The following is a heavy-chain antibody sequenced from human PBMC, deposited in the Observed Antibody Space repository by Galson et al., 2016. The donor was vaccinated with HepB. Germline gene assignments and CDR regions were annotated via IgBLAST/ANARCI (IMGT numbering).Heavy chain of an antibody. CDR2: IYHSGGT. Sequence: SETLSLTCAVSDGSITSNKWWSWVRQTPRKGLEWIGEIYHSGGTNYNPSLKSRVTISVDTSKNQFSLRLTSVTAADTAVYYFARSPPWSGYFGSWGQQTVVTVSA. CDR3: ARSPPWSGYFGS. D-gene: IGHD3-3*01. CDR1: DGSITSNKW. J-gene: IGHJ4*02. V-gene: IGHV4-4*02.